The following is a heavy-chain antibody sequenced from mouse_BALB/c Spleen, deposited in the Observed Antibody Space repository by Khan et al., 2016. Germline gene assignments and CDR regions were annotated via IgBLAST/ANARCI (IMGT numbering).Heavy chain of an antibody. CDR2: ISYSGTT. CDR1: GDSITSGY. J-gene: IGHJ2*01. CDR3: ASYDSSCSVFDY. V-gene: IGHV3-8*02. D-gene: IGHD3-2*01. Sequence: EVQLVESGPSLVKPSQTLSLTCSVTGDSITSGYWNWIRKFPGNKLEYMGYISYSGTTYYDQSLKSRISITRDSSKNQYYLQLNSVTTEDTATYXCASYDSSCSVFDYWGQGTTLTVSS.